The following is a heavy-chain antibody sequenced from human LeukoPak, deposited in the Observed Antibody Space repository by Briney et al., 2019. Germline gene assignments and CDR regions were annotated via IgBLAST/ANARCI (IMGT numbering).Heavy chain of an antibody. Sequence: GESLKISCKGSGYRVTSYWIGWVRQMPGKGLEWMGIIYPGDSDTRYSPSFQGQVTISADKSISAAYLQWRSLKASDTAMYYCARQYVDTAMVDYWGQGTLVTVSS. J-gene: IGHJ4*02. CDR3: ARQYVDTAMVDY. V-gene: IGHV5-51*01. D-gene: IGHD5-18*01. CDR2: IYPGDSDT. CDR1: GYRVTSYW.